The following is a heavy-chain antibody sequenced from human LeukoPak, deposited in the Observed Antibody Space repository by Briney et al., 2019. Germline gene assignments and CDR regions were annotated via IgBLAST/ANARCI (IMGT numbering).Heavy chain of an antibody. CDR1: GDSISSNNYY. CDR2: IHFSGRT. D-gene: IGHD6-13*01. Sequence: PSETLSLTCTVSGDSISSNNYYWGWIRQPPGKGLEWIATIHFSGRTQYSPSLMSRVTISLDTSKNQFSLRLSSVTAADTATYYCARVAAVRGSNSWLSIDYWGQGTLVTVSS. V-gene: IGHV4-39*07. J-gene: IGHJ4*02. CDR3: ARVAAVRGSNSWLSIDY.